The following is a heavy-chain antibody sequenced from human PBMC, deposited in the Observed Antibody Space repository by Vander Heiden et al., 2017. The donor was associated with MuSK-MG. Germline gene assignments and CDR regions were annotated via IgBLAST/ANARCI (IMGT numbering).Heavy chain of an antibody. CDR2: CDPEEGET. J-gene: IGHJ5*02. CDR3: ATDRYSSSWPNWFDP. Sequence: QVQLVQSGAEVKTPGASVKVSCKVSGYTLTELSKHWLRQAPGKGVEWMGGCDPEEGETIYAKKFQGRVTMTEDTSTDTAEMERSSLRSEETAVYYCATDRYSSSWPNWFDPWGQGTLVTVSS. CDR1: GYTLTELS. V-gene: IGHV1-24*01. D-gene: IGHD6-13*01.